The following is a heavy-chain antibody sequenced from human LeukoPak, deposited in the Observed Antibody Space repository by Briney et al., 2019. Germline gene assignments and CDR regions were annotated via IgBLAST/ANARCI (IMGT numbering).Heavy chain of an antibody. CDR3: ARTYINFSNYFDP. J-gene: IGHJ5*02. V-gene: IGHV4-38-2*02. Sequence: PSETLSLTCTVSGYSISNGYNWGWVRQPPGKGLECIGSISHIGSTYYNPSLECRVTISLDTSMNQFSLELRSVTAADTAVYYCARTYINFSNYFDPWGQGTLVTVSS. CDR1: GYSISNGYN. CDR2: ISHIGST. D-gene: IGHD4-11*01.